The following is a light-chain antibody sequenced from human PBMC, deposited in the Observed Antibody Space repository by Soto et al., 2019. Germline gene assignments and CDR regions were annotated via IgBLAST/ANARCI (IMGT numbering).Light chain of an antibody. V-gene: IGKV1-33*01. CDR3: QQYDNLPLT. Sequence: DIQMTQSPSSLSASVGDRSTITFQASQDIKNYLNWYQQKSGKAPKLLIYDASDLETGVPSRFSGSGSGTDFTFTINSLQPEDIATYYCQQYDNLPLTFGGGTKVDIK. J-gene: IGKJ4*01. CDR1: QDIKNY. CDR2: DAS.